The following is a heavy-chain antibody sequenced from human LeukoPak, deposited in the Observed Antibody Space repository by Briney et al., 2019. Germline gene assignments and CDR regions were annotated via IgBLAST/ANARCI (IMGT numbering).Heavy chain of an antibody. CDR3: AKGGTGDQYYFDY. D-gene: IGHD1-26*01. J-gene: IGHJ4*02. CDR2: ISGSGGST. V-gene: IGHV3-23*01. CDR1: GFIFSNSC. Sequence: GGSLRLSCAASGFIFSNSCMSWVRQAPGKGLEWVSVISGSGGSTDYADSVKGRFTISRDISKNTLYLQMSSLRAEDTAVYYCAKGGTGDQYYFDYWGQGALVTVSS.